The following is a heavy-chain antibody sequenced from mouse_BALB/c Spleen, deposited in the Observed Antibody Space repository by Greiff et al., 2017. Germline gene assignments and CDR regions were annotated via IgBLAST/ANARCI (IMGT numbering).Heavy chain of an antibody. CDR1: GYTFTSYW. J-gene: IGHJ2*01. Sequence: QVQLQQPGAELVRPGASVKLSCKASGYTFTSYWINWVKQRPGQGLEWIGNIYPSDSYTNYNQKFKDKATLTVDKSSSTAYMQLSSPTSEDSAVYYCTIYYVYDPYYFDYWGQGTTLTVSS. CDR3: TIYYVYDPYYFDY. V-gene: IGHV1-69*02. CDR2: IYPSDSYT. D-gene: IGHD2-2*01.